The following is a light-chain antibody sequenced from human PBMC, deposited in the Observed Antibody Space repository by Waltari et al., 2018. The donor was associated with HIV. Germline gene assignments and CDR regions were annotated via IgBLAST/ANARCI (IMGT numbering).Light chain of an antibody. CDR1: SSDIGGYNL. CDR3: SSYKTSSALV. CDR2: GVN. Sequence: QSALTQPASVSGSPGQPITISCTGTSSDIGGYNLVSCYQQYPDESPKLLIYGVNNRPSGVSQRFSGSKSGDTASLTISGLRTEDEADYYCSSYKTSSALVFGGGTKLTVL. J-gene: IGLJ2*01. V-gene: IGLV2-14*01.